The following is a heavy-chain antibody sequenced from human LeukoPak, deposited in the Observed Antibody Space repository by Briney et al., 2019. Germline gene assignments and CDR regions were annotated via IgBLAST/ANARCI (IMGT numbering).Heavy chain of an antibody. Sequence: GGSLRLSCAASGFTFSSYGMHWVRQAPGKGLEWVAVISYDGSNKYYADSVKGRFTISRDNSKNTLYLQMNSLRAEDTAVYYCAKGSSRGWYNGRHFDYWGQGTLVTVSS. D-gene: IGHD6-19*01. J-gene: IGHJ4*02. CDR3: AKGSSRGWYNGRHFDY. CDR1: GFTFSSYG. V-gene: IGHV3-30*18. CDR2: ISYDGSNK.